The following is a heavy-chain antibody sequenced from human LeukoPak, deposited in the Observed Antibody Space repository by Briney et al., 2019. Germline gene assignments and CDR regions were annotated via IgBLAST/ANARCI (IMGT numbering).Heavy chain of an antibody. D-gene: IGHD5-18*01. V-gene: IGHV4-59*08. J-gene: IGHJ4*02. CDR3: AKQGDTDRYGLGPCDN. CDR2: ISHSGAT. Sequence: SETLCLTCAVSGGSISSHSWSWFRQPPGKGLEFIVDISHSGATNYNPSLRSRVTMSVDTSKNQFSLKLRSVTAADTAVYYCAKQGDTDRYGLGPCDNWGQGTLVTVSS. CDR1: GGSISSHS.